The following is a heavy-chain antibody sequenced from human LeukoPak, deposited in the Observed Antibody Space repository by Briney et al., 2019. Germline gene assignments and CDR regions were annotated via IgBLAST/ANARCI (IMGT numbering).Heavy chain of an antibody. Sequence: ASVKVSCKVSGYTLTELSMHWVRQAPGKGLEWMGGFDPEDGETIYAQKFQGRVTMTEDTSTDTAYMELSSLRSEDTAVFYCAPDLANDYVWESYPLAYWGQGTLVIVSS. V-gene: IGHV1-24*01. CDR3: APDLANDYVWESYPLAY. CDR2: FDPEDGET. CDR1: GYTLTELS. D-gene: IGHD3-16*02. J-gene: IGHJ4*02.